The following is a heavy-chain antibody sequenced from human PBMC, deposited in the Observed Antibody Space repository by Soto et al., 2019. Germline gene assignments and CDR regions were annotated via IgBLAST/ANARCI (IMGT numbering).Heavy chain of an antibody. J-gene: IGHJ6*02. Sequence: SETLSLTCTVSGGSISTYYWTWIRQPPGKGLEWIGYIYYNGNANYNPSLKSRVTISVDTSKNQFSLNLSSVTAADTAVYYCAREDTYCGMDVWGQGTTVTVS. CDR2: IYYNGNA. D-gene: IGHD5-18*01. CDR3: AREDTYCGMDV. V-gene: IGHV4-59*01. CDR1: GGSISTYY.